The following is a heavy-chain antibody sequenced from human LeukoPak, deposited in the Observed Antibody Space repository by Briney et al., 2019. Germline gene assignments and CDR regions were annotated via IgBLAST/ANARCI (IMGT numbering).Heavy chain of an antibody. Sequence: SVKVSCKASGGTFSSYAISWVRQAPGQGLEWRGGIIPIFGTANYAQKFQGRVTITTDESTSTAYMELSSLRSEDTAVYYCARARSIAGNNWFDPWGQGTLVTVSS. V-gene: IGHV1-69*05. D-gene: IGHD6-13*01. CDR1: GGTFSSYA. CDR2: IIPIFGTA. J-gene: IGHJ5*02. CDR3: ARARSIAGNNWFDP.